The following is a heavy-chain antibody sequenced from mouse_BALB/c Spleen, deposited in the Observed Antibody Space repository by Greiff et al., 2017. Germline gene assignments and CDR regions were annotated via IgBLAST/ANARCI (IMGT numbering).Heavy chain of an antibody. CDR3: ALRSYFDY. CDR2: IDPANGNT. D-gene: IGHD1-1*01. V-gene: IGHV14-3*02. CDR1: GFNIQDTY. J-gene: IGHJ2*01. Sequence: VQLQQSGAELVKPGASVKLSCTASGFNIQDTYMHWVKQRPEQGLEWIGRIDPANGNTKYDPKFQDKATITADTSSNTAYLQLSSLTSEDTAVYYCALRSYFDYWGQGTTLTVSA.